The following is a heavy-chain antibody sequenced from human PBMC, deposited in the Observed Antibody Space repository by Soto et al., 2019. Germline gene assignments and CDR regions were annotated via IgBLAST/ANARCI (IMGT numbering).Heavy chain of an antibody. Sequence: PGESLKISCKGSGYSFTSYWISWVRQMPGKGLEWMGRIDPSDSYTNYSPSFQGHVTISADKSISTAYLQWSSLKASDTAMYYCASGTTVVTRYYYYYGMDVWGQGTTVTSP. D-gene: IGHD4-17*01. CDR3: ASGTTVVTRYYYYYGMDV. CDR2: IDPSDSYT. CDR1: GYSFTSYW. V-gene: IGHV5-10-1*01. J-gene: IGHJ6*02.